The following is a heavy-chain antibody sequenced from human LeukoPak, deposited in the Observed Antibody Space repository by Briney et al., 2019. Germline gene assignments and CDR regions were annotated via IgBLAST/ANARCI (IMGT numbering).Heavy chain of an antibody. CDR1: GFTFSGFS. J-gene: IGHJ6*03. CDR2: ISSSGSTI. V-gene: IGHV3-48*04. D-gene: IGHD2-2*01. CDR3: ARGVPATTYYYYYYLDV. Sequence: GGSLRLSCAASGFTFSGFSMNWVRQAPGEGVEWVSYISSSGSTIYYADSVKGRFTISRDNAKNSLHLQMNSLRAEDTAVYYCARGVPATTYYYYYYLDVWGKGSTVTVSS.